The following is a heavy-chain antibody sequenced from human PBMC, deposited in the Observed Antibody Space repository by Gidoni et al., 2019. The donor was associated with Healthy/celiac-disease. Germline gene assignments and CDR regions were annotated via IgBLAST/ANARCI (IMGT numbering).Heavy chain of an antibody. CDR1: GFTFSSYS. CDR2: IISSSSYI. J-gene: IGHJ2*01. Sequence: EVQLVESGGGMVKPGGSLRLSCAAFGFTFSSYSSNWVRQAPGKGLEWVASIISSSSYIYYADSVKGRFTISRDNAKNSLYMQMNSLRAEDTAVYYCAIPFETSVSYYPDWYFDLWGRGTLVTVSS. D-gene: IGHD1-26*01. V-gene: IGHV3-21*01. CDR3: AIPFETSVSYYPDWYFDL.